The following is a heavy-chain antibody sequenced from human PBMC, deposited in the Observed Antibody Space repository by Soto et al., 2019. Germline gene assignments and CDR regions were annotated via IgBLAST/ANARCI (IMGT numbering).Heavy chain of an antibody. CDR3: VCLGDYYGSGSHRPNYYYYGMDV. J-gene: IGHJ6*02. D-gene: IGHD3-10*01. Sequence: QVQLQESGPGLVKPSGTLSLTCAVSGGSISSSNWWSWVRQPPGKGLEWIGEIYHSGSTNYNPSLKSRVTISVDKSKNQFSLKLSSVTAADTAVYYCVCLGDYYGSGSHRPNYYYYGMDVWGQGTTVTVSS. CDR1: GGSISSSNW. V-gene: IGHV4-4*02. CDR2: IYHSGST.